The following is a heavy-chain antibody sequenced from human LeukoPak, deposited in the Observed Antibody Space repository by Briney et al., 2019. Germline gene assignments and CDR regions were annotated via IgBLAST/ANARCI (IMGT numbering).Heavy chain of an antibody. CDR2: IYPGDSDT. J-gene: IGHJ6*02. CDR1: GYSFTSYW. Sequence: GESLKISCKGSGYSFTSYWIGWVRQMPGKGLEWMGIIYPGDSDTRYSPSFQGQVTISADKSISTAYLQWSSLKASDTAMYYCARSSLSSSWYEPTVDYYYYGMDVWGQGTTVTVAS. CDR3: ARSSLSSSWYEPTVDYYYYGMDV. D-gene: IGHD6-13*01. V-gene: IGHV5-51*01.